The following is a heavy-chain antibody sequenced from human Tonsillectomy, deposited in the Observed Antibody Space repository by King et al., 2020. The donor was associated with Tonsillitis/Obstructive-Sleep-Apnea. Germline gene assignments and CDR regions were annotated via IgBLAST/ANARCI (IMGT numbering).Heavy chain of an antibody. Sequence: QLVQSGAEVKKPGSSVKVSCKASGGTFSSYAISWVRQAPGQGLEWMGAIIPILGIVNYAQKFQGRVTITSDKSTTTAYMELSSLTSEDTAVYYCARQVYGGYKWYGLDVWGQGPTVTVSS. CDR2: IIPILGIV. V-gene: IGHV1-69*10. D-gene: IGHD5-24*01. CDR1: GGTFSSYA. CDR3: ARQVYGGYKWYGLDV. J-gene: IGHJ6*02.